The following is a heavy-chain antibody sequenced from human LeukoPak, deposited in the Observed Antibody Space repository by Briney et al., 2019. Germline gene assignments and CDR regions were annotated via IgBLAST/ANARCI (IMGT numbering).Heavy chain of an antibody. D-gene: IGHD5-18*01. CDR3: ARLRGYSYGYDYYYYGMDV. Sequence: PSETLSLTCTVSGGSISSYYWSWIRQPPGKGLEWIGYIYYSGSTNYNPSLKSRVTISVDTSKNQFSPKLSSVTAADSAVYYCARLRGYSYGYDYYYYGMDVWGQGTTVTVSS. V-gene: IGHV4-59*08. J-gene: IGHJ6*02. CDR1: GGSISSYY. CDR2: IYYSGST.